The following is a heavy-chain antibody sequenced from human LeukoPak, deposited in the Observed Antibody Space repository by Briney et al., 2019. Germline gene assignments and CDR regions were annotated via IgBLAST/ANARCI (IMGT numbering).Heavy chain of an antibody. D-gene: IGHD3-10*01. V-gene: IGHV3-7*01. CDR3: ARAHMVRGVSFGY. Sequence: GGSLRLSCAASGFTFSSYWMSWVRQAPGKGLEWVANIKQDGSEKYYVDSVKGRFTISRDNAKNSLYLQMNSLRAEDTAVYYCARAHMVRGVSFGYWGQGTLVTVSS. CDR2: IKQDGSEK. J-gene: IGHJ4*02. CDR1: GFTFSSYW.